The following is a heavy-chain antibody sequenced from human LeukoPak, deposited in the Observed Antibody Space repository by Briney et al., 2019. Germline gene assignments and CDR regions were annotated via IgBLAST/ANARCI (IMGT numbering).Heavy chain of an antibody. J-gene: IGHJ5*02. CDR3: ARVYGFDR. Sequence: SETLSLTCTVSGGSISSYYWSWIRQPPGKGLEWIGYIYYSGSTKYNPSLKSRATISVDTSKNQFSLRLSSVTAADTAVYYCARVYGFDRWGQGTLVTVSS. V-gene: IGHV4-59*01. CDR2: IYYSGST. CDR1: GGSISSYY. D-gene: IGHD2-2*02.